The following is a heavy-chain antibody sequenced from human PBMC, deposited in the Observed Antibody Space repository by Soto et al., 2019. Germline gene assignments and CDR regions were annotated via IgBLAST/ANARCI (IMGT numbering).Heavy chain of an antibody. V-gene: IGHV3-11*01. D-gene: IGHD2-15*01. J-gene: IGHJ2*01. Sequence: QVQLVESGGGLVKPGGSLRLSCAASGFTFTDYYMSWIRQAPGKGLEWVSYISGSGGSMYYADSVKGRFTISRDNAKNSLYLQMSSLTVEDTAVYYCAKRYCSGDSCYSDWYFDLWGRGTLVTVSS. CDR2: ISGSGGSM. CDR1: GFTFTDYY. CDR3: AKRYCSGDSCYSDWYFDL.